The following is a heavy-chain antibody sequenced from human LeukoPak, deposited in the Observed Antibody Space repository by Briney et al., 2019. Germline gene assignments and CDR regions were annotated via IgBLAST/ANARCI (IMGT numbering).Heavy chain of an antibody. D-gene: IGHD3-9*01. Sequence: ASVKVSCKASGYTFTSYGISWVRQAPGQGLEWMGWISAYNGNTNYAQKLQGRVTMTTDTSTSTAYMELRSLRSDDTAVYYCARPGGPPRPYDILGGDGAFDIWGQGTMVTVSS. CDR1: GYTFTSYG. J-gene: IGHJ3*02. CDR3: ARPGGPPRPYDILGGDGAFDI. CDR2: ISAYNGNT. V-gene: IGHV1-18*01.